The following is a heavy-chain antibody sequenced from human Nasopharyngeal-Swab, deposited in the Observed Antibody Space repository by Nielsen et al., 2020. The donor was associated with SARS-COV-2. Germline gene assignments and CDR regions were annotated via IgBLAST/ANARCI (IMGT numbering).Heavy chain of an antibody. CDR1: GYSFTSYC. Sequence: KVSCKASGYSFTSYCISWVRQMPGKGLEWMGRIDPSDSYTNYSPFFQGHVTISADKSISTAYLQWSSLKASDTAMYYCARFSGWFDPWGQGTLVTVSS. V-gene: IGHV5-10-1*01. CDR2: IDPSDSYT. D-gene: IGHD3-10*01. CDR3: ARFSGWFDP. J-gene: IGHJ5*02.